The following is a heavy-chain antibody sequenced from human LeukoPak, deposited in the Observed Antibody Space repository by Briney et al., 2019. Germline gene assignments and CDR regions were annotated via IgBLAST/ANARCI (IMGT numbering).Heavy chain of an antibody. J-gene: IGHJ4*02. CDR2: INPSGGST. Sequence: ASVKVSCKASGYTFTSYYMHWVRQAPGQGLEWMGIINPSGGSTSYAQKFQGRVTMTRDTSTSTVYMELSSLRSDDTAVYYCASFIVGAFALDYWGQGTLVTVSS. CDR3: ASFIVGAFALDY. V-gene: IGHV1-46*01. CDR1: GYTFTSYY. D-gene: IGHD1-26*01.